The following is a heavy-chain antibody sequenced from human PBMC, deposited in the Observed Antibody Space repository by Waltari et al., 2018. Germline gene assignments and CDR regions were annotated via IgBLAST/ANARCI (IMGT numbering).Heavy chain of an antibody. CDR3: ARGAPYGDYLPCDY. Sequence: QVQLVQSGAEVEKPGASVKVSCKAIGYTFTRYGISWVRQAPGQGLEWMGWVSPHNGDTDYAQKFQGRGTMATDTFMNTAYMELRSLRPDDTAVYYCARGAPYGDYLPCDYWGQGTLVTVSS. V-gene: IGHV1-18*04. J-gene: IGHJ4*02. CDR1: GYTFTRYG. D-gene: IGHD4-17*01. CDR2: VSPHNGDT.